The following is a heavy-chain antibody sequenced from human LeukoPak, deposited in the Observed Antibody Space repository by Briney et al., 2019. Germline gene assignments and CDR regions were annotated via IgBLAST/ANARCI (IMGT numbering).Heavy chain of an antibody. J-gene: IGHJ4*02. Sequence: GGSLRLSCAASGFTFSSYSMNWVRQAPGKGLEWVSSISSSSSYIYYADSVEGRFTISRDNAKNSLYLQMNSLRAEDTAVYYCARDLQIWDTAMVDWGQGTLVTVSS. CDR3: ARDLQIWDTAMVD. V-gene: IGHV3-21*01. CDR1: GFTFSSYS. D-gene: IGHD5-18*01. CDR2: ISSSSSYI.